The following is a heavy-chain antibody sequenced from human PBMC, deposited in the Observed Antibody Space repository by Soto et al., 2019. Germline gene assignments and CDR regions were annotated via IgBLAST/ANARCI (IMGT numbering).Heavy chain of an antibody. J-gene: IGHJ6*02. Sequence: ASVKVSCKASGYTFSNFGLSWVRQAPGQGLEWMGWISGYNGNTNSAERFQGRATMTTDTSTSTAYMELRSLRSDDTAVYYCARDRGSSWNYYYYGMDVWGQGTTVTVSS. CDR2: ISGYNGNT. D-gene: IGHD6-13*01. CDR1: GYTFSNFG. CDR3: ARDRGSSWNYYYYGMDV. V-gene: IGHV1-18*01.